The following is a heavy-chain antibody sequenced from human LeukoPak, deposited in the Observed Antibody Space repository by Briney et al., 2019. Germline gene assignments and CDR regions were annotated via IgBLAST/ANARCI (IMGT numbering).Heavy chain of an antibody. J-gene: IGHJ5*01. D-gene: IGHD2-15*01. V-gene: IGHV1-18*01. CDR2: TNVRNGKI. CDR3: ANRGVQLYDS. Sequence: ASTKVSCRTSDYTFNSDGFTWVRQAPGKGLEWMGWTNVRNGKIEYAHKFQGRVAMTRDTSTNTVYMDLRSLRPDDTAIYYCANRGVQLYDSWGQGTLVTVSS. CDR1: DYTFNSDG.